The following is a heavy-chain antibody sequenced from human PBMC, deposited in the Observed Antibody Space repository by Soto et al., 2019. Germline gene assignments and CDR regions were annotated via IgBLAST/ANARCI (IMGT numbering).Heavy chain of an antibody. Sequence: PSETLSLTCAVYGGSFSGYYWTWIRQPPGTGLEWIGEINHSGSTNYNPSLKSRVTISVDTSKNQFSLKLSSVTAADTAVYYCARHHNGGDSYGVFDYWGQGTLVTVSS. CDR2: INHSGST. D-gene: IGHD5-18*01. J-gene: IGHJ4*02. CDR3: ARHHNGGDSYGVFDY. V-gene: IGHV4-34*01. CDR1: GGSFSGYY.